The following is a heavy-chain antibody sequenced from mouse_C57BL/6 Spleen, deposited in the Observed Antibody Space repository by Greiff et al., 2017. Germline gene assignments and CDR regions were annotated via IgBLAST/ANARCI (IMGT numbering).Heavy chain of an antibody. CDR3: ARWTITTVVATRGFDY. CDR2: IDPSDSNT. CDR1: GYTFTSYW. Sequence: VQLQQPGAELVKPGASVKLSCKASGYTFTSYWMQWVKQRPGQGLEWIGEIDPSDSNTNYNQKFKGKATLTVDTSSSTAYMQLSSLTSEDSAVYYCARWTITTVVATRGFDYWGQGTTLTVSS. J-gene: IGHJ2*01. V-gene: IGHV1-50*01. D-gene: IGHD1-1*01.